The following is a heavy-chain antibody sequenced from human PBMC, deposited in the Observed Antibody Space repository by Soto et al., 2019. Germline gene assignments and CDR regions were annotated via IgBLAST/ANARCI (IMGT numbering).Heavy chain of an antibody. CDR2: IIPIFGTA. D-gene: IGHD1-26*01. CDR3: AREPGPEGVGAITEYFQH. J-gene: IGHJ1*01. CDR1: GGTFSSYA. V-gene: IGHV1-69*12. Sequence: QVQLVQSGAEVKKPGSSVKVSCKASGGTFSSYAISWVRQAPGQGLEWMGGIIPIFGTANYAQKFQGRVTITADESTSTAYMELSSLRSEDTAVYYCAREPGPEGVGAITEYFQHWGQGTLVTVSS.